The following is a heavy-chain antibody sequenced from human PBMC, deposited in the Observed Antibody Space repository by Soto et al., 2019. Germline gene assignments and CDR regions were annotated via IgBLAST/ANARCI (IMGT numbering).Heavy chain of an antibody. CDR1: GFSLSTSGVG. V-gene: IGHV2-5*02. CDR2: IYWDDDK. CDR3: AHSEAHDPSPLD. J-gene: IGHJ4*02. D-gene: IGHD3-16*01. Sequence: QITLKESGPTLVKPTQTLTLTCTFSGFSLSTSGVGVGWIRQPPGNALEWLALIYWDDDKRYSPSLKSRLTITKDTCKNQVVLTMTNMDPVDTATYYCAHSEAHDPSPLDWGQGTLVTVSS.